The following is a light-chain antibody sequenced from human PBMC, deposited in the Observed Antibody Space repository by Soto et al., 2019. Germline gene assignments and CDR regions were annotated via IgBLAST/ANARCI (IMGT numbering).Light chain of an antibody. V-gene: IGKV2-28*01. CDR1: QSLLHSNGYDY. Sequence: EIVMTQSPLSLPVTPGEPASISCRSSQSLLHSNGYDYLDWYLQKPGQSPQLLIYLGSNRASGVPARFSGSGSGTDFTLKISRVEADDVGVYYCMQALQSPPTFGQGTRWKSN. CDR2: LGS. CDR3: MQALQSPPT. J-gene: IGKJ1*01.